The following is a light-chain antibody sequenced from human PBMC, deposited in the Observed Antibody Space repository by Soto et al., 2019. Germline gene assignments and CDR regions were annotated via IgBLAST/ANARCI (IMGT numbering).Light chain of an antibody. CDR3: QQSYRTPLS. V-gene: IGKV1-39*01. J-gene: IGKJ4*01. CDR1: QSISSY. CDR2: AAS. Sequence: DIQMTQSPSSLSASVGDRVTITCRASQSISSYLNWYQQKPGKAPKLLIYAASSLQSGVPSSFSGSGSGTDFTLTISSLQPEEFATYYCQQSYRTPLSCGGGTEVEIK.